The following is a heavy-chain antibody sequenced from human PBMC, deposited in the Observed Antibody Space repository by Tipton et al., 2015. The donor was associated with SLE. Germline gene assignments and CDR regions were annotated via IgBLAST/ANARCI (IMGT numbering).Heavy chain of an antibody. V-gene: IGHV3-48*03. CDR3: ARVQYSSSSDY. Sequence: SLRLSCAASGFTFSSYWMSWVRQAPGKGLEWVSYISSSGSTIYYADSVKGRFTISRDNAKNSLYLQMNSLRAEDTAVYYCARVQYSSSSDYWGQGTLVTVSS. J-gene: IGHJ4*02. D-gene: IGHD6-6*01. CDR1: GFTFSSYW. CDR2: ISSSGSTI.